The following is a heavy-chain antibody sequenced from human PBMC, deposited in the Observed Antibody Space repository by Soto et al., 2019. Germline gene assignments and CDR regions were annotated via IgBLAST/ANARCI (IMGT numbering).Heavy chain of an antibody. D-gene: IGHD2-21*01. CDR3: AVIRVPQYYFDY. CDR1: GGSISSYY. V-gene: IGHV4-59*01. CDR2: IYYSGST. J-gene: IGHJ4*02. Sequence: PSETLSLTCTVSGGSISSYYWSWIRQPPGKGLEWIGYIYYSGSTNYNPSLKSRVTISVDTSKNQFSLKLSSVTAADTAVYYCAVIRVPQYYFDYWGQGTLVTVS.